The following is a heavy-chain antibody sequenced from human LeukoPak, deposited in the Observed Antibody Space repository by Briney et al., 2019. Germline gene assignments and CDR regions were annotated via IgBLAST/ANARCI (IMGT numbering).Heavy chain of an antibody. CDR1: GYSFSNYG. J-gene: IGHJ5*02. CDR3: ARDPNVSGGVRLDP. CDR2: ISAYNGNT. V-gene: IGHV1-18*01. Sequence: ASVKVSCKASGYSFSNYGLNWVRQVPGQGLEWMGWISAYNGNTNYAQKLQGRVTMTTDTSTSTAYMELRSLRSDDTAVYYCARDPNVSGGVRLDPWGQGTLVTVSS. D-gene: IGHD3-16*01.